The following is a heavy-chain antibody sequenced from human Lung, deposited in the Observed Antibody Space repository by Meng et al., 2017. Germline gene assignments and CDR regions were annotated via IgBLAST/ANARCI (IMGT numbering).Heavy chain of an antibody. J-gene: IGHJ4*02. CDR1: GDSVSSCGYY. CDR3: ARGGTVVNPGY. V-gene: IGHV4-61*08. D-gene: IGHD4-23*01. Sequence: VQLQESGPGLVRPSDALSLTSTGAGDSVSSCGYYWSWIRQPPGKGLEWIGYVYFSGSTNYNPSLKSRVTISLDTSKNQFSLKLNSVTAADTAVYYCARGGTVVNPGYWGPGTLVTVSS. CDR2: VYFSGST.